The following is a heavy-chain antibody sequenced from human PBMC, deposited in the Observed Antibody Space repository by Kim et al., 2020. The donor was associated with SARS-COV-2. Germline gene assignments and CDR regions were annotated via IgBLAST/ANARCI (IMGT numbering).Heavy chain of an antibody. CDR3: ARGRSGYYTGDQGNIPRGIPYYYYGMDV. Sequence: GGSLRLSCAASGFTFSSYWMHWVRQAPGKGLVWVSRINSDGSSTSYADSVKGRFTISRDNAKNTLYLQMNSLRAEDTAVYYCARGRSGYYTGDQGNIPRGIPYYYYGMDVWGQGTTVTVSS. J-gene: IGHJ6*02. CDR1: GFTFSSYW. V-gene: IGHV3-74*01. D-gene: IGHD3-3*01. CDR2: INSDGSST.